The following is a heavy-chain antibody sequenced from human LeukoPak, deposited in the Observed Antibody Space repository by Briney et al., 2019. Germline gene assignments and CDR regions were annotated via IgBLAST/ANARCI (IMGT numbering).Heavy chain of an antibody. CDR2: IRDSGAST. Sequence: GGSLRLSCAASGFTFLTYAMSWVRQAPGKGLQWVSVIRDSGASTYYADSVKGRFTISRDNAKNSLYLQMNSLRAEDTAVYYCARDYDFWSGYSYYYYMDVWGKGTTVTVSS. D-gene: IGHD3-3*01. CDR1: GFTFLTYA. V-gene: IGHV3-23*01. J-gene: IGHJ6*03. CDR3: ARDYDFWSGYSYYYYMDV.